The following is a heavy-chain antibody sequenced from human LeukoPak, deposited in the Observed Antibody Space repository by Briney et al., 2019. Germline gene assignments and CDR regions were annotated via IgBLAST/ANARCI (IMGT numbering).Heavy chain of an antibody. CDR3: ARASELWWWPPSDSYYFDY. J-gene: IGHJ4*02. V-gene: IGHV1-18*01. CDR2: ISAYNGNT. D-gene: IGHD2-21*01. CDR1: GYTFTSYG. Sequence: ASVKVSCKASGYTFTSYGISWVRQAPGQGLEWMGWISAYNGNTNYAQKLQGRVTMTTDTSTSTAYMELRSLRSNDTAVYYCARASELWWWPPSDSYYFDYWGQGTLVTVSS.